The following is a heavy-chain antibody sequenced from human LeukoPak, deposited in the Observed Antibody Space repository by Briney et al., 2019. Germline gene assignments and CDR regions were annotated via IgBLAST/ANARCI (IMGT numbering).Heavy chain of an antibody. Sequence: SVKVSCKASGGTFSSYAISWVRQAPGQGLEWMGGIIPIFDTANYAQKFQGRVTITTDESTSTAYMELSSLRSEDTAVYYCARDRPSPALYYFDYWGQGTLVTVSS. V-gene: IGHV1-69*05. CDR3: ARDRPSPALYYFDY. CDR2: IIPIFDTA. J-gene: IGHJ4*02. CDR1: GGTFSSYA.